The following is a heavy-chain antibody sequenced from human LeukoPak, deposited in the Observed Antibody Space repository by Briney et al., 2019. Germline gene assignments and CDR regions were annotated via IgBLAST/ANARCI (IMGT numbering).Heavy chain of an antibody. J-gene: IGHJ4*02. D-gene: IGHD4-17*01. CDR1: GYTFTGYY. CDR2: IYPNSGGT. CDR3: ARERMTRVTLDY. V-gene: IGHV1-2*02. Sequence: ASVKVSCKASGYTFTGYYMHWVRQAPGQGLEWMGWIYPNSGGTKYAQKFQGRVTMTRDTSISTAYLELSRLRSDDTAVYYCARERMTRVTLDYWGQGTLVTVSS.